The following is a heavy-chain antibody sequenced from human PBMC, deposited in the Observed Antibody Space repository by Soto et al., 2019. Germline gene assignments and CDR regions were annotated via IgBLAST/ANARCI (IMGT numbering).Heavy chain of an antibody. V-gene: IGHV1-8*01. CDR2: MNPNSGNT. D-gene: IGHD3-10*01. Sequence: ASVKVSCKASGYTFTSYDINWVRQATGQGLEWMGWMNPNSGNTGYAQKFQGRVPMTRNTSISTAYMELSSLRSEDTAVYYCARVPITMVRGAKYYYMDVWGKGTTVTVSS. CDR1: GYTFTSYD. CDR3: ARVPITMVRGAKYYYMDV. J-gene: IGHJ6*03.